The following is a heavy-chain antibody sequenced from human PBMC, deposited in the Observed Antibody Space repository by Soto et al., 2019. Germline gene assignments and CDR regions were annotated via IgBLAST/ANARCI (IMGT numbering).Heavy chain of an antibody. CDR1: GGSITSGNW. CDR3: ARVSRDPDWFAP. CDR2: IYHSGGT. V-gene: IGHV4-4*02. J-gene: IGHJ5*02. Sequence: SETLSLTYAVSGGSITSGNWWSWVRQPPGKGLEWIGEIYHSGGTNYNPSLKSRVTISVDKSKNQFSLKLTSVTAADTAVYYCARVSRDPDWFAPWGQGTLVTVSS.